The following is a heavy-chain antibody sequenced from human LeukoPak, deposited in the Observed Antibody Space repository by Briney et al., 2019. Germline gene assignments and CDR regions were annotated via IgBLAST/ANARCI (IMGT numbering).Heavy chain of an antibody. CDR1: GFTFSNYW. V-gene: IGHV3-7*01. Sequence: GGSLRLSCAASGFTFSNYWMSWVRQAPGKGLEWVANIKQDGSEKHYVDSVKGRFTISRDNAKNSLSLQMNSLRAEDTAVYYCARITFYYGSSGYLGWFDPWGQGTLVTVSS. CDR2: IKQDGSEK. CDR3: ARITFYYGSSGYLGWFDP. J-gene: IGHJ5*02. D-gene: IGHD3-22*01.